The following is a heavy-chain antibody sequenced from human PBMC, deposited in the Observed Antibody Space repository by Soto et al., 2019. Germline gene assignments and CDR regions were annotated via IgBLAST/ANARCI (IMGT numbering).Heavy chain of an antibody. J-gene: IGHJ4*02. CDR1: GFTFSDYY. Sequence: GGSLRLSCAASGFTFSDYYMSWIRQAPGKGLEWVSYISSSSSYTNYADSVKGRFTISRDNAKNSLYLQMNSLRAEDTAIYYCARLQGYCSGGTCYDFDHWGQGTLVTVSS. V-gene: IGHV3-11*06. CDR2: ISSSSSYT. CDR3: ARLQGYCSGGTCYDFDH. D-gene: IGHD2-15*01.